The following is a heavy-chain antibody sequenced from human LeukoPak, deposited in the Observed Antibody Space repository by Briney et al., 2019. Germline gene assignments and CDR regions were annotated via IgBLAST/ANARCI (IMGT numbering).Heavy chain of an antibody. CDR1: GGSISGYY. Sequence: NPSETLSLTCTVSGGSISGYYWTWIRQPPGKGLEWIGYIHYSGSAYYNPSLKSRVAMSVDTSKNQFSLKLSSVTAADTAVYYCAQAGAAAAGWLIWGQGTMVTVSS. J-gene: IGHJ3*02. CDR2: IHYSGSA. D-gene: IGHD6-13*01. CDR3: AQAGAAAAGWLI. V-gene: IGHV4-59*04.